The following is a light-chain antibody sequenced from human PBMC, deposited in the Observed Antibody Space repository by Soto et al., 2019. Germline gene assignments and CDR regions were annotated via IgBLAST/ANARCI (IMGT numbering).Light chain of an antibody. CDR2: GNS. J-gene: IGLJ3*02. CDR3: QSYDSSLSGRV. V-gene: IGLV1-40*01. CDR1: SSNIGAGYD. Sequence: QSVLTQPPSVSGAPGQRVTISCTGSSSNIGAGYDVHWYQQLPGTAPKLLIYGNSNRPSGVPDRFSGSNSGTSASLAITGPKAEDEADYHCQSYDSSLSGRVYGGGTKVTVL.